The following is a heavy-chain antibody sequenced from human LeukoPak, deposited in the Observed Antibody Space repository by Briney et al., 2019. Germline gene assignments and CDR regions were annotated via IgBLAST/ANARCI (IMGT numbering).Heavy chain of an antibody. V-gene: IGHV3-30*18. CDR2: ISYDGSNK. Sequence: AGGSLRLSCAASGFTFSSYGMHWVRQAPGKGLEWVAVISYDGSNKYYADSVKGRFTISRDNSKNTLYLQMNSLRAEDTAVYYCAKVLPLRYFDWLEDHDAFDIWGQGTMVTVSS. CDR3: AKVLPLRYFDWLEDHDAFDI. CDR1: GFTFSSYG. J-gene: IGHJ3*02. D-gene: IGHD3-9*01.